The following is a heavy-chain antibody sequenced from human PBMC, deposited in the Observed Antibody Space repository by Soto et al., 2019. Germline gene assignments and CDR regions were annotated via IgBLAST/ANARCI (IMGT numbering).Heavy chain of an antibody. CDR1: GFTFGDYG. J-gene: IGHJ2*01. CDR3: TRERWDYGDPKWYFEL. Sequence: GGSLRLSCSTSGFTFGDYGMTWFRQAPGKGLEWVGLIRSKSYGKTTEYAASATDRFTISRDDSKRIAYLQMNSLKADDTAVFFCTRERWDYGDPKWYFELWGRGTLVTVSS. D-gene: IGHD4-17*01. V-gene: IGHV3-49*03. CDR2: IRSKSYGKTT.